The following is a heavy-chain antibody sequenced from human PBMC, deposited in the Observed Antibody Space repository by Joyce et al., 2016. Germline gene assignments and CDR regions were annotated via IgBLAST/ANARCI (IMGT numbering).Heavy chain of an antibody. J-gene: IGHJ4*02. CDR1: GFTVSNNS. V-gene: IGHV3-53*01. CDR2: IYSGGDT. Sequence: EVQLVESGGGLIQPGGSLRLSCAASGFTVSNNSMTWVRQAPGKGLEWVSFIYSGGDTYYADAVKGRFTISRDKNTLYLQMNSLRVEDTAVYYCARVPGFHWGQGTLVTVSS. CDR3: ARVPGFH.